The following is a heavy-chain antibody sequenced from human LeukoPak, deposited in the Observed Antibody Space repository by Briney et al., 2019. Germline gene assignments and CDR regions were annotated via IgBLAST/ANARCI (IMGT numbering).Heavy chain of an antibody. CDR3: ARARGSDSSSNYYMDV. CDR2: INPSGGST. CDR1: GYTFTSYY. D-gene: IGHD6-13*01. Sequence: ASVKVSCKASGYTFTSYYMHWVRQAPGQGLAWMGIINPSGGSTSYAQKFQGRVTMTRDTSTSTVYMELSSLRSEDTAVYYCARARGSDSSSNYYMDVWGKGTTVTVSS. V-gene: IGHV1-46*01. J-gene: IGHJ6*03.